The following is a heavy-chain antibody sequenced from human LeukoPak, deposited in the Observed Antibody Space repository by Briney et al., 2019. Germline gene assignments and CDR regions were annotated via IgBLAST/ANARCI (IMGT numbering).Heavy chain of an antibody. CDR3: ARPRGVRGVNRPRWWFDP. V-gene: IGHV4-39*07. J-gene: IGHJ5*02. CDR2: IYHSGTTYSGST. Sequence: SETLSLTCNVSGASMSNYYWVWIRQPPGKGLEWIGSIYHSGTTYSGSTYYNPSLKSRVTISVDTSKNQFSLKLSSVTAADTAVYYCARPRGVRGVNRPRWWFDPWGQGTLVTVSS. CDR1: GASMSNYY. D-gene: IGHD3-10*01.